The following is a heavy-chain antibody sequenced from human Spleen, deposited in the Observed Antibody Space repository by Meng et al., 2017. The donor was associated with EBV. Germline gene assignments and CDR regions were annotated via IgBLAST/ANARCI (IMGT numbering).Heavy chain of an antibody. Sequence: VQLVQSGSEVQKPGSSVKVSCTTSGYPFTSYGISWVRQAPGQGLEWMGWISPHNDDTNYAQNLQGRLTMTKDTSTSTAYMELRSLRSDDTAVYYCARAAATVDFWGQGTLVTVPS. CDR2: ISPHNDDT. D-gene: IGHD4-17*01. J-gene: IGHJ4*02. CDR1: GYPFTSYG. V-gene: IGHV1-18*01. CDR3: ARAAATVDF.